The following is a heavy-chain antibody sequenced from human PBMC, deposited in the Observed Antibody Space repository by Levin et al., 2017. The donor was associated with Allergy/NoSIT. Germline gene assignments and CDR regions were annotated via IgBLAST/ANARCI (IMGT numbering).Heavy chain of an antibody. CDR3: AKDLSLGYCSGGSCYPSFGVFDY. V-gene: IGHV3-23*01. J-gene: IGHJ4*02. D-gene: IGHD2-15*01. CDR1: GFTFSSYA. CDR2: ISRSGDNT. Sequence: SGESLKISCAASGFTFSSYAMNWVRQAPGKGLEWVSSISRSGDNTYYADSVKGRFTISRDISKNTLSLQMNSLRADDTALYYCAKDLSLGYCSGGSCYPSFGVFDYWGQGTLVTVSS.